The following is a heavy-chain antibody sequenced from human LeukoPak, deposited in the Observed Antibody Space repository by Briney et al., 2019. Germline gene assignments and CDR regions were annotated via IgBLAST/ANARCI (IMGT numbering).Heavy chain of an antibody. D-gene: IGHD3-10*01. CDR3: ARGSYYYGSGSYLPVDY. CDR1: GFTFSSYW. V-gene: IGHV3-7*01. CDR2: IKQDGSEK. J-gene: IGHJ4*02. Sequence: GGSLRLSCAASGFTFSSYWMSWVRQAPGKGLEWVANIKQDGSEKYYVDSVKDRFTISRDNAKNSLYLQMNSLRAEDTAVYCCARGSYYYGSGSYLPVDYWGQGTLVTVSS.